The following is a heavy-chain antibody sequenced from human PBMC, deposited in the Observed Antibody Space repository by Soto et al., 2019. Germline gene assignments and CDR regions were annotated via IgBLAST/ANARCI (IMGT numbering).Heavy chain of an antibody. V-gene: IGHV4-31*03. CDR3: ARVPSGYCSGGSCYSGGFDP. Sequence: QVQLQESGPGLVKPSQTLSLTCTVSGGSISSGGYYWSWIRQHPGKGLEWIGYIYYSGSTYCNPSLKSRVTISVDTSKTQFSLKLSSVTAADTAVYYCARVPSGYCSGGSCYSGGFDPWGQGTLVTVSS. D-gene: IGHD2-15*01. J-gene: IGHJ5*02. CDR1: GGSISSGGYY. CDR2: IYYSGST.